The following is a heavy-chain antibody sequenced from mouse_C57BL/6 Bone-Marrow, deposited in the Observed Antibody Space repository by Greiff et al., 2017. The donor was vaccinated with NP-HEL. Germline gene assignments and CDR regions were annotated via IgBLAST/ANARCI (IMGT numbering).Heavy chain of an antibody. Sequence: QVQLQQSGPELVKPGASVKISCKASGYAFSSSWMNWVKQRPGKGLEWIGRIYPGDGDTNYNGKFKGKATLTADKSSSTAYMQLSSLTAEYAAVYFCARNYGYWGQGTTLTVSS. V-gene: IGHV1-82*01. CDR1: GYAFSSSW. CDR2: IYPGDGDT. D-gene: IGHD1-1*01. J-gene: IGHJ2*01. CDR3: ARNYGY.